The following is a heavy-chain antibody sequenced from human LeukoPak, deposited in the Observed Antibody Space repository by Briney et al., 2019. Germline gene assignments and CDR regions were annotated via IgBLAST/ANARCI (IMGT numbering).Heavy chain of an antibody. CDR2: TIPIFGTA. CDR1: GGTFSSYA. CDR3: ARDPTYYDILTGYYRVYYFDY. D-gene: IGHD3-9*01. J-gene: IGHJ4*02. V-gene: IGHV1-69*05. Sequence: ASVKVSCKASGGTFSSYAISWVRQAPGQGLDGMGGTIPIFGTANYAQKFQGRVTITTDDSTSTAYMELSSLRSEDTAVYYCARDPTYYDILTGYYRVYYFDYWGQGTLVTVSS.